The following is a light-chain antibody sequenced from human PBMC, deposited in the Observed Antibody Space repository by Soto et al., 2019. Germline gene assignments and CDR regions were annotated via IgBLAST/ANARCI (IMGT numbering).Light chain of an antibody. CDR1: QTGSNSY. J-gene: IGKJ1*01. CDR3: QHYGYSQWT. V-gene: IGKV3-20*01. CDR2: GVY. Sequence: IVLTQSPGTLSLSPGERATLSCRASQTGSNSYLAWYQHKPGQAPRLLIYGVYTRASGIPDRFSGSGSGTEFTLTITRLEPEDSEVYFCQHYGYSQWTFGQGTKVDIK.